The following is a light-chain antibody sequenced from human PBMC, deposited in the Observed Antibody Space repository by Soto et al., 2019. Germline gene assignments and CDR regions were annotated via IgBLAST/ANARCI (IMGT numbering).Light chain of an antibody. CDR1: QIIGTN. CDR3: RQQNYESRT. Sequence: SLYLMTVYPGARVTISSRADQIIGTNLNWYQQRPGKDPKLLIFGAANLQSGVPSRFSGSGCGADYTLTISSMRPDDWATYCCRQQNYESRTLGDGTKVDI. J-gene: IGKJ4*01. V-gene: IGKV1-39*02. CDR2: GAA.